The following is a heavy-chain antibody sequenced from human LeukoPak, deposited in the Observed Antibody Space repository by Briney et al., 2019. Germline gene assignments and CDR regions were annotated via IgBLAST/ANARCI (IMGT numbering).Heavy chain of an antibody. Sequence: SETLSLTCKVSGGSICSRGSYWGWIRRSPGKGLEWIGSIMQSGSADSNPSLRSRVTISVAPSKNEFYLEVNSVTAAGTAVYLCARLGPIWFGASPIDSWGQGILVTVSS. J-gene: IGHJ4*02. CDR2: IMQSGSA. D-gene: IGHD3-10*01. CDR3: ARLGPIWFGASPIDS. V-gene: IGHV4-39*01. CDR1: GGSICSRGSY.